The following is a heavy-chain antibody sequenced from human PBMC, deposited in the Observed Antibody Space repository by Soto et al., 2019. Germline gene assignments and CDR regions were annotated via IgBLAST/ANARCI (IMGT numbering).Heavy chain of an antibody. V-gene: IGHV3-7*02. D-gene: IGHD3-9*01. CDR1: GLTFSGEW. Sequence: EVQVVESGGGLVQPGESLRLSRVASGLTFSGEWMNWVRQTPGKGLEWVANISPEGSGQQYVDSVKGRFAISRDNARNSVYFVMNNLRVDDTAVYYCMTGSGYWGLGTLVTVSS. J-gene: IGHJ4*01. CDR3: MTGSGY. CDR2: ISPEGSGQ.